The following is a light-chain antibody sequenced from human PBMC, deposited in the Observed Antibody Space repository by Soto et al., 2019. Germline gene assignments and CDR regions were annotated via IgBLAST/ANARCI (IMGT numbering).Light chain of an antibody. CDR1: QDISNY. J-gene: IGKJ4*01. CDR3: QQYDNLPLT. CDR2: DAS. V-gene: IGKV1-33*01. Sequence: DIQMTQSPSSLSASVGDRVTITCQASQDISNYLNWYQQKPGKAPKLLIYDASNFETGVRSRFSGSGSGTDFTFTISSLQPEDIATYYCQQYDNLPLTFGGGTKVEIK.